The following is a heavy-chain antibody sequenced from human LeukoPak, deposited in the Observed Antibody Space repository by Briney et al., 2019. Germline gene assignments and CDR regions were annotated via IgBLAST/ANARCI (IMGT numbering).Heavy chain of an antibody. CDR3: AKAPRGHYYDSSGYYFDY. D-gene: IGHD3-22*01. Sequence: HPGGSLRLSCAASGFTFSSSAMSWVRQAPGKGLEWVSAISNNGGYTYYADSVQGRFTISRDNSKSTLCLQMNSLRAEDTAVYYCAKAPRGHYYDSSGYYFDYWGQGTLVTVSS. CDR1: GFTFSSSA. CDR2: ISNNGGYT. V-gene: IGHV3-23*01. J-gene: IGHJ4*02.